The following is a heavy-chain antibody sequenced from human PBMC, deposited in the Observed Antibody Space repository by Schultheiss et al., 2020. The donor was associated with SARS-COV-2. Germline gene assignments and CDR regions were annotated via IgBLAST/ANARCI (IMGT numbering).Heavy chain of an antibody. V-gene: IGHV4-59*12. CDR2: IYYSGST. CDR3: GRVSKTDYDAIDD. CDR1: GGSISSYY. J-gene: IGHJ4*02. Sequence: SETLSLTCTVSGGSISSYYWSWIRQPAGKGLEWIGYIYYSGSTNYNHSLKSRVTISVDTSKRQFSLRLTSVTAADTGLYYGGRVSKTDYDAIDDWGQGTLVTVSS. D-gene: IGHD4-17*01.